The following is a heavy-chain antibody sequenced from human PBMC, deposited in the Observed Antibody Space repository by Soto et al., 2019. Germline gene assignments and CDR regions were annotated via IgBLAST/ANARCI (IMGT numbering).Heavy chain of an antibody. CDR1: GFTFSSYA. J-gene: IGHJ6*02. V-gene: IGHV3-23*01. Sequence: GGSLRLSCAASGFTFSSYAMSWVRQAPGKGLEWVSAISGSGGSTYYADSVKGRFTISRDNSKNTLYLQMNSLRAEDTAVYYCAKDARSFTIFGVVAYGMDVWGQGTTVTVSS. CDR2: ISGSGGST. D-gene: IGHD3-3*01. CDR3: AKDARSFTIFGVVAYGMDV.